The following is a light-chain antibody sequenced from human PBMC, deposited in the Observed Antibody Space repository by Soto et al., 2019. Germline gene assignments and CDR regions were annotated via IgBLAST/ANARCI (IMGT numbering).Light chain of an antibody. CDR2: GAS. Sequence: EIVMTQSQATLSVSPGERVTLSGRASQSVSSNLAWYQQKPGQAPRLLIYGASSRATGIPDRFSGSGSGTDFTLTISRLEPEDFAVYYCQQYGSSVTFGQGTLLEIK. CDR3: QQYGSSVT. V-gene: IGKV3-20*01. J-gene: IGKJ5*01. CDR1: QSVSSN.